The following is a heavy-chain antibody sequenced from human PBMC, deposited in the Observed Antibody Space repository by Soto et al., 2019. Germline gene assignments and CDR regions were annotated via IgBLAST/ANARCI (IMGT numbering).Heavy chain of an antibody. V-gene: IGHV3-7*01. J-gene: IGHJ4*02. CDR1: GFTFNSYW. CDR3: ARDTPYSSSWGPLDS. D-gene: IGHD6-13*01. CDR2: IGQDGSEQ. Sequence: PGGSLRLSCAASGFTFNSYWMSWVRQAPGKGLEWVANIGQDGSEQYYVDSVRGRFTISRDNAKNSLFLQMRSLRIEDTALYYCARDTPYSSSWGPLDSWGQGILVTVSS.